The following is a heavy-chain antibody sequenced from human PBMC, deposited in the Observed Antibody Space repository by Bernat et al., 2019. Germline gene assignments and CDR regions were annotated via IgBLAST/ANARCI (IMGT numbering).Heavy chain of an antibody. Sequence: QVQLVESGGGVVQPGRSLRLSCAASGFSFSRYAMHWVRQAPGKGLEWVAVTSYDGSDTDYADSVKGGFTISRDNSKNTLYLQMNSLTSEDTAVYYCARDLLLERGGWFDPWGQGTLVTISS. CDR1: GFSFSRYA. D-gene: IGHD1-1*01. V-gene: IGHV3-30-3*01. CDR2: TSYDGSDT. CDR3: ARDLLLERGGWFDP. J-gene: IGHJ5*02.